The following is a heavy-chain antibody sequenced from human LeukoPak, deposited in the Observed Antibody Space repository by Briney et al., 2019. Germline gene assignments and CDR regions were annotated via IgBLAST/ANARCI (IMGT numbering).Heavy chain of an antibody. Sequence: GGSLRLSCAASGFTFSNYAMTWVRQAPGKGLEWVSSISGSGGNTDYADSVRGRFTISRDSSKNTLYLQLNSLRAEDTAVYYCAKGSSSSSGRPDCWGQGTLVTVSS. CDR1: GFTFSNYA. CDR2: ISGSGGNT. CDR3: AKGSSSSSGRPDC. V-gene: IGHV3-23*01. D-gene: IGHD6-6*01. J-gene: IGHJ4*02.